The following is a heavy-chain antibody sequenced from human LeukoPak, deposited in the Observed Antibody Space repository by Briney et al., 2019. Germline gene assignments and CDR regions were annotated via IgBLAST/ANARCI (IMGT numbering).Heavy chain of an antibody. CDR3: TKDRQPDGLYNFDY. CDR2: ITGDGKII. V-gene: IGHV3-23*01. Sequence: GGSLRLSCAASGFTFRTYAMNWVRQAPGKGLEWVSVITGDGKIIYYADSVKGRFSISRDNSRNTLYLRMNSLRAEDTATYYCTKDRQPDGLYNFDYWGQGTQVSVSS. CDR1: GFTFRTYA. D-gene: IGHD5-24*01. J-gene: IGHJ4*02.